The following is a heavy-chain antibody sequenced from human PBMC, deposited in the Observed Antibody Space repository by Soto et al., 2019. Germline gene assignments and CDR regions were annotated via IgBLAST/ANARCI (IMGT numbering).Heavy chain of an antibody. CDR2: ISWNGASI. Sequence: EVQLVESGGGLVQPGRSLRLSCAASGFTFDDYAIHWVRQAPGRGLEWVAGISWNGASIGYADSVKGRFTISRDNAKNSLHLQMNSLSSDDTALYYCAILPLYGSVCVCWGQGTLVTVSS. V-gene: IGHV3-9*01. J-gene: IGHJ4*02. CDR1: GFTFDDYA. D-gene: IGHD3-10*01. CDR3: AILPLYGSVCVC.